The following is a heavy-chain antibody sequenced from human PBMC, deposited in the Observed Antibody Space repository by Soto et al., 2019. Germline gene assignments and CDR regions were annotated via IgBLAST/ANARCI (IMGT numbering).Heavy chain of an antibody. CDR3: ARGEKTYYYGSGRLYGMDV. V-gene: IGHV4-34*01. D-gene: IGHD3-10*01. Sequence: QVQLQQWGAGLLKPSETLSLTCAVYGGSFSGYYWSWIRQPPGKGLEWIGEINHSGSTNYNPSLKGRVTISVDTSKNQFSLKLSSVTAADTAVYYCARGEKTYYYGSGRLYGMDVWGQGTTVTVSS. J-gene: IGHJ6*02. CDR2: INHSGST. CDR1: GGSFSGYY.